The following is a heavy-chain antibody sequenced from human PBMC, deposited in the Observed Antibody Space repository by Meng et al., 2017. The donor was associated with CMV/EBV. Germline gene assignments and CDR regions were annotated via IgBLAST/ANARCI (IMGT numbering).Heavy chain of an antibody. D-gene: IGHD3-3*01. CDR1: GGTFSSYT. J-gene: IGHJ6*02. CDR2: IIPILGIA. V-gene: IGHV1-69*02. CDR3: ARRLSTYDFWSGYSSRGMDV. Sequence: SVKVSCKASGGTFSSYTISWVRQAPGQGLEWMGRIIPILGIANYAQKFQGRVTITADKSTSTAYMELSSLRSEDTAVYYCARRLSTYDFWSGYSSRGMDVWGQGTTVTVSS.